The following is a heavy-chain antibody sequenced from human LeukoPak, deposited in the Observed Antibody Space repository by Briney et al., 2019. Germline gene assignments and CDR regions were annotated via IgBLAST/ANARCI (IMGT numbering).Heavy chain of an antibody. CDR1: GGSMSPYH. Sequence: SETLSLTCTVSGGSMSPYHWGWIRQPPGKGLEWTGYIYYSGSTNYNPSLNSRVTISVDTSKNQFSLKLSSVTAADTAVYYCARASHRDIVVVPAATRGLDYWGQGTLVTVSS. V-gene: IGHV4-59*12. J-gene: IGHJ4*02. CDR2: IYYSGST. CDR3: ARASHRDIVVVPAATRGLDY. D-gene: IGHD2-2*01.